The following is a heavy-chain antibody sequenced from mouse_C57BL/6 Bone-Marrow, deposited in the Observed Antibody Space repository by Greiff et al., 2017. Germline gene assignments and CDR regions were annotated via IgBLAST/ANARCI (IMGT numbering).Heavy chain of an antibody. CDR2: IDPETGGT. J-gene: IGHJ1*03. Sequence: VQLQQSGAELVRPGASVTLSCKASGYTFTDYEMHWVKQTPVHGLEWIGAIDPETGGTAYNQKFKGKAILTADKSSSTAYMELRSLTSEDSAVDYCTRLGYSNYGYFDVWGTGTTVTVSS. CDR3: TRLGYSNYGYFDV. D-gene: IGHD2-5*01. CDR1: GYTFTDYE. V-gene: IGHV1-15*01.